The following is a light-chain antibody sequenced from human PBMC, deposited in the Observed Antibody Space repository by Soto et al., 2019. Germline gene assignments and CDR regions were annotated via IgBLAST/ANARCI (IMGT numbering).Light chain of an antibody. CDR2: GAS. CDR3: QQYGISPRT. V-gene: IGKV3-20*01. CDR1: QSVSSNY. J-gene: IGKJ1*01. Sequence: EIVLTQSPGTLSLSPGERATLSCRASQSVSSNYLAWYQQKPGQAPRLLIYGASSRATGIPDRFSGSGSGTDFTLTISRLEPEDCAVYYCQQYGISPRTFGQGTKVEIK.